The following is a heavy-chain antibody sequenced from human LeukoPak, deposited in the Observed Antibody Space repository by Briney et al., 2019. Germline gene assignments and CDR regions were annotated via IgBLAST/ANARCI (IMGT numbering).Heavy chain of an antibody. CDR2: MNPNSGNT. Sequence: ASVKVSCKASGYTFTSYDINWVRQATGQGLEWMGWMNPNSGNTGYAQKFQGRVTMTRNTSISTAYMELSSLRSDDTAVYYCARDPTYYYDSSGYYYVIWFDPWGQGTLVTVSS. CDR1: GYTFTSYD. V-gene: IGHV1-8*01. CDR3: ARDPTYYYDSSGYYYVIWFDP. J-gene: IGHJ5*02. D-gene: IGHD3-22*01.